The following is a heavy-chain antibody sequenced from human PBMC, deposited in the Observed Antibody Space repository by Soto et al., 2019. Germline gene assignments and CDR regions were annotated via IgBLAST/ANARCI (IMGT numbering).Heavy chain of an antibody. D-gene: IGHD2-15*01. Sequence: AASVKVSCKASGGTFSSYAFNWVRQAPGQGLEWMGGIIPIFGTTNYAQKFQGRVTLTADESTSTAYMELSSLRSEDTAVYYCASPSLPNLVVVVAGTGHHYGMDVWGQGTTVTVSS. CDR3: ASPSLPNLVVVVAGTGHHYGMDV. V-gene: IGHV1-69*13. CDR1: GGTFSSYA. J-gene: IGHJ6*02. CDR2: IIPIFGTT.